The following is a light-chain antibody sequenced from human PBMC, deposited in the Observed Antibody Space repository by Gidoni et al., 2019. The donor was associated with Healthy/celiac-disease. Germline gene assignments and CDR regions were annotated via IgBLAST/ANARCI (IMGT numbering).Light chain of an antibody. J-gene: IGKJ4*01. CDR3: QQYNNWPPLT. CDR2: GAS. V-gene: IGKV3D-15*01. CDR1: PSVSSN. Sequence: EIVMPQSPAPLSVSPGERATLSCRASPSVSSNLAWYQQKPGQAPRLLIYGASTRATGNPARFSGSGSGTEFTLTISSLQSEDFAVYYCQQYNNWPPLTFXGXTRVEIK.